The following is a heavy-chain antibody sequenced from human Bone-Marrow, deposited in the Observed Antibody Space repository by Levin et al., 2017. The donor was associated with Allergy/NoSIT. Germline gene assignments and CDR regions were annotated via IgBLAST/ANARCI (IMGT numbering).Heavy chain of an antibody. Sequence: LAGGSLRLSCVASTVNFDTYGMHWVRQAPGKGLEWVALISHDGDDKSYAKSVKGRFTISRDNSKNTVSLQMNTLRPADSAIYYCAKDFTGEDDTWGQGTLVTVSS. CDR1: TVNFDTYG. D-gene: IGHD7-27*01. V-gene: IGHV3-30*18. CDR3: AKDFTGEDDT. CDR2: ISHDGDDK. J-gene: IGHJ5*02.